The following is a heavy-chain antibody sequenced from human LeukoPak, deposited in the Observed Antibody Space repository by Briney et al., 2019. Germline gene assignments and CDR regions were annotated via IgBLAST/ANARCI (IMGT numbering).Heavy chain of an antibody. CDR3: ARDLDSSSSGLSLWTGYYYYYMDV. J-gene: IGHJ6*03. D-gene: IGHD6-6*01. V-gene: IGHV3-74*01. Sequence: PGGSLRLSCAASGFSFSNYWMHWVRQAPGKGLVWVSRINSDGSSTTYADSVKGRFTISRDNAKNTLYLQMNSLRAEDTAVYYCARDLDSSSSGLSLWTGYYYYYMDVWGKGTTVTVSS. CDR1: GFSFSNYW. CDR2: INSDGSST.